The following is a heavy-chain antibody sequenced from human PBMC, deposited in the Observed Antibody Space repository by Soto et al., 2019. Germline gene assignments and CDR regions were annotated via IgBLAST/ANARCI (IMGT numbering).Heavy chain of an antibody. Sequence: EVQLVESGGGLVQPGGSLRLSCAASGFTFSSYWMHWVRQAPGKGLVWVSRINSGGSSTTYADSVKGRFTISRDNAKNALYLQMNSLRAEDTAVYYCVRVATGGYAFSLGDYWGQGSLVTVSS. CDR3: VRVATGGYAFSLGDY. D-gene: IGHD5-12*01. CDR2: INSGGSST. J-gene: IGHJ4*02. V-gene: IGHV3-74*01. CDR1: GFTFSSYW.